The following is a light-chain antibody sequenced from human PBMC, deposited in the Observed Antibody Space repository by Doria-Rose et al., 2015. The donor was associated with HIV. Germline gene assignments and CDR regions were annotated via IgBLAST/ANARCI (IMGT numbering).Light chain of an antibody. CDR3: QSADSSGTYV. V-gene: IGLV3-25*03. CDR2: KDS. J-gene: IGLJ1*01. CDR1: ALPKQY. Sequence: LTQPPSVSVSPGQTARITCSGDALPKQYAYWYQQKPGQAPVLVIYKDSERPSGIPERCSGSSSGTTVTLTISGVQAEDEADYYCQSADSSGTYVFGTGT.